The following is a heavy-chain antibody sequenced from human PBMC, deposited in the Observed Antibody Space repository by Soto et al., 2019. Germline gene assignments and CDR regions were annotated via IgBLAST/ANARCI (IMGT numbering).Heavy chain of an antibody. J-gene: IGHJ4*02. CDR2: VRPDSGNA. CDR1: GYTFTDYD. D-gene: IGHD3-9*01. CDR3: EVTTGY. V-gene: IGHV1-8*01. Sequence: QVQVVQSKSEVKKPGASVKVSCKTSGYTFTDYDINWVRQAPGQGLEWMGWVRPDSGNAGYEQQFQGRVSMTSATSTSTVYMELTSLRSEEKAVYFCEVTTGYWSQGTMVTVSS.